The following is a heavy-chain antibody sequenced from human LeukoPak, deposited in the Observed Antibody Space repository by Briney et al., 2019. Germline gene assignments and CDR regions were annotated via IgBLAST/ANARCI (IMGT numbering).Heavy chain of an antibody. V-gene: IGHV3-74*01. CDR3: ARAPSEIGGYYPEYFRH. J-gene: IGHJ1*01. CDR1: GFTFSTYW. D-gene: IGHD3-22*01. CDR2: NKSDGST. Sequence: PGGSLRLSCAASGFTFSTYWMHWVRQATGKGLVWVSRNKSDGSTNYADSVKGRFTISRDNAKNTVSLQMNSLRAEDTGVYYCARAPSEIGGYYPEYFRHWGQGTLVTVSS.